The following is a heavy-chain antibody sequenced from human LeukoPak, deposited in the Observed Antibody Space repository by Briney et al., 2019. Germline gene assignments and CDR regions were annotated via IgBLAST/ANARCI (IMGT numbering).Heavy chain of an antibody. J-gene: IGHJ4*02. CDR2: IYYSGST. CDR1: GGSMNSYY. D-gene: IGHD2-15*01. CDR3: ARGARYCTGGTCLDY. V-gene: IGHV4-59*01. Sequence: SETLSLTCSVSGGSMNSYYWSWIRQSPGKGLEWIRYIYYSGSTNYNPSLKSRVTMSLDTSKNQFSLRLSSVSAADTAVYYCARGARYCTGGTCLDYWGQGTLVTVSS.